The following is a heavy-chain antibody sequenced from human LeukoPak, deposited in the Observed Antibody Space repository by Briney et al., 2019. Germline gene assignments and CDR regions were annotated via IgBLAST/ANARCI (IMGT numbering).Heavy chain of an antibody. CDR1: GYTFTSYG. J-gene: IGHJ3*02. CDR3: ARDRYRYDSSVDAFDI. D-gene: IGHD3-22*01. V-gene: IGHV1-18*01. CDR2: ISAYNGHT. Sequence: ASVKVSCKASGYTFTSYGISWVRQAPGQGLEWMGWISAYNGHTNYAQNFQDRVTMTTDTSTSTAYMELRSLRSDDTAVYYCARDRYRYDSSVDAFDIWGQGTMVTVSS.